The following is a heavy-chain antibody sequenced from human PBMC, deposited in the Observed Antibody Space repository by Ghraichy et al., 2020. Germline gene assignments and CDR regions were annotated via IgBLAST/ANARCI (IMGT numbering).Heavy chain of an antibody. CDR3: AKVEAGVFGPDAFDI. CDR2: IRYDGSNK. Sequence: GGSLRLSCAASGFTFSSYGMHWVRQAPGKGLEWVAFIRYDGSNKYYADSVKGRFTISRDNSKNTLYLQMNSLRAEDTAVYYCAKVEAGVFGPDAFDIWGQGTRVTVSS. J-gene: IGHJ3*02. V-gene: IGHV3-30*02. D-gene: IGHD3-10*02. CDR1: GFTFSSYG.